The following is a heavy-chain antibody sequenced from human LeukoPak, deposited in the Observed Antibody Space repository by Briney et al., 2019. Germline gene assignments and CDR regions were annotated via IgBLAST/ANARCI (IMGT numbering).Heavy chain of an antibody. Sequence: GRSPRLSCAASGFTFSSYAMHWVRQAPGKGLEWVAVISYDGSNKYYADSVKGRFTISRDNSKNTLYLQMNSLRAEDTAVYYCAGLASMTQINPFDYWGQGTLVTVSS. D-gene: IGHD2-15*01. CDR3: AGLASMTQINPFDY. CDR2: ISYDGSNK. CDR1: GFTFSSYA. J-gene: IGHJ4*02. V-gene: IGHV3-30*04.